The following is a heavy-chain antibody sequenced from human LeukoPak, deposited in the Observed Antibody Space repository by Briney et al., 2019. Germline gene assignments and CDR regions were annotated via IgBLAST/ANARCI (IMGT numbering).Heavy chain of an antibody. CDR2: IYYSGST. Sequence: SETLSLTCTVSGGSISSYYWSWIRQPPGKGLEWIGYIYYSGSTSYNPSLKSRVTISVDTSKNQFSLKLSSVTAADTAVYYCARGFIISSGWYFDYWGQGTLVTVSS. V-gene: IGHV4-59*01. CDR1: GGSISSYY. J-gene: IGHJ4*02. D-gene: IGHD6-19*01. CDR3: ARGFIISSGWYFDY.